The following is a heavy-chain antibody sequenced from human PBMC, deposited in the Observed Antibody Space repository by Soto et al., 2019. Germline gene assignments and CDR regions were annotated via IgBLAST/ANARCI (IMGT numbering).Heavy chain of an antibody. D-gene: IGHD3-10*01. CDR2: INSSGST. Sequence: QVQLQQWGAGLLKPSETLSLTCAVYAGSFTTYYWSWIPHPPGKGLEWIGEINSSGSTNYNPSLKSRLTISVDTSKTQFSLRLTSVTAADAAVYYCARIRARFSRSAFDIWGQGTMVTVSS. V-gene: IGHV4-34*01. CDR1: AGSFTTYY. CDR3: ARIRARFSRSAFDI. J-gene: IGHJ3*02.